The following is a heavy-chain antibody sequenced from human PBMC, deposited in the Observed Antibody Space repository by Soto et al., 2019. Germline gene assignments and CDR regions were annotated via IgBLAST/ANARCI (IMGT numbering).Heavy chain of an antibody. D-gene: IGHD2-8*01. Sequence: GSLRLSCATSGFTFSSYWMHWVRQAPGKALVWVSRTNSDGSSTSYADSVKGLFTISSDNAKNTLNLHMNSLTSEDTALYYCAGRDCNNGVCYFYWGQGTLVTVSS. V-gene: IGHV3-74*01. CDR3: AGRDCNNGVCYFY. CDR1: GFTFSSYW. J-gene: IGHJ4*02. CDR2: TNSDGSST.